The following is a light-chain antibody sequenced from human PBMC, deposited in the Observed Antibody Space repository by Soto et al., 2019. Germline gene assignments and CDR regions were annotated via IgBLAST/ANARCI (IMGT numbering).Light chain of an antibody. J-gene: IGKJ1*01. Sequence: DIVMTPSPDSLAVSLGERATINYKSSQSVLYSSNNKNYLAWYQQKPGKAPKLLIYDASSLESGVPSRFSGSGSGTEFTLTISSLQPDDFATYYCQQYNSYSWTFGQGTKVDIK. CDR3: QQYNSYSWT. V-gene: IGKV4-1*01. CDR2: DAS. CDR1: QSVLYSSNNKNY.